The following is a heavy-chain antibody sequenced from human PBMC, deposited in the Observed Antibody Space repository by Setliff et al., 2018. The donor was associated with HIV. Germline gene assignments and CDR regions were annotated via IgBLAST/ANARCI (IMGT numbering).Heavy chain of an antibody. D-gene: IGHD6-19*01. V-gene: IGHV1-45*02. Sequence: SVKVSCKASGYTFTYRYLHWVRQAPGQALEWMGWITPFNGNTNYAQKFQDRVTITRDRSMSTAYMELSGLRSEDTAMYYCASRNMGSGFPQGENAFDIWGQGTMVT. CDR2: ITPFNGNT. CDR1: GYTFTYRY. CDR3: ASRNMGSGFPQGENAFDI. J-gene: IGHJ3*02.